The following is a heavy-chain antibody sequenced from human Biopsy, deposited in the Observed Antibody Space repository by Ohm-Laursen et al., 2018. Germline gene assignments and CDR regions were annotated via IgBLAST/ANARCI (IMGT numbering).Heavy chain of an antibody. CDR3: LREAATGYYRTADF. Sequence: SLRLSCAASGFTFSDHYMDWVRQAPGKGLEWVAHFSYDGINKHYADSVKGRFTISRDNSKNTLSLQMNSLRVEDTAMYYCLREAATGYYRTADFWGQGTLVTVSS. CDR1: GFTFSDHY. CDR2: FSYDGINK. V-gene: IGHV3-30*01. D-gene: IGHD3-9*01. J-gene: IGHJ4*02.